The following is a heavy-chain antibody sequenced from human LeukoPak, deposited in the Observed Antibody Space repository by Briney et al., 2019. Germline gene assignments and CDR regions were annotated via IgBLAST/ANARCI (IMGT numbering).Heavy chain of an antibody. J-gene: IGHJ6*03. CDR3: ARAAKRDFWSGYSYYYYYYYMDV. Sequence: GGSLRLSCAASGFTFSSYSMNWVRQAPGKGLEWVSSISSSSSYIYYADSVKGRFAISRDNAKNSLYLQMNSLRAEDTAVYYCARAAKRDFWSGYSYYYYYYYMDVWGKGTTVTVSS. D-gene: IGHD3-3*01. V-gene: IGHV3-21*01. CDR2: ISSSSSYI. CDR1: GFTFSSYS.